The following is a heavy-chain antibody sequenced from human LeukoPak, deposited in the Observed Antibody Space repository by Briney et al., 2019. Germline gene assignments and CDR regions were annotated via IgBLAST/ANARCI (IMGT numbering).Heavy chain of an antibody. CDR1: GFTVSSYG. Sequence: GGSLRLSCAASGFTVSSYGMHWVRQAPGKGLEWVAVISYDGSTKYYADSVKGRFTISRDNSKNTLYLQMNSLRAEDTAVYYCAKWLFSWRYFDYWGQGTLVTVSS. CDR3: AKWLFSWRYFDY. CDR2: ISYDGSTK. V-gene: IGHV3-30*18. D-gene: IGHD2-15*01. J-gene: IGHJ4*02.